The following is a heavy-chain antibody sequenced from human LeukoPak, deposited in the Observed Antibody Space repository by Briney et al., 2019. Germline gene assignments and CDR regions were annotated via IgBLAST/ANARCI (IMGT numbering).Heavy chain of an antibody. CDR1: GGSISSGGYY. V-gene: IGHV4-31*03. CDR3: ARGLRYFDWTPNPSYYFDY. J-gene: IGHJ4*02. D-gene: IGHD3-9*01. CDR2: IYYSGST. Sequence: SETLSLTCTVSGGSISSGGYYWSWIRQHPGKGLEWIGYIYYSGSTYYNPSLKSRVTISVDTSKNQFSLKLSSATAADTAVYYCARGLRYFDWTPNPSYYFDYWGQGTLVTVSS.